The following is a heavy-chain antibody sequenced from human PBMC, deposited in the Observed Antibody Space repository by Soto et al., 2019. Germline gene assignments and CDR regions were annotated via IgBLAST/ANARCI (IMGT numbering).Heavy chain of an antibody. V-gene: IGHV3-21*01. CDR1: GFTFSSYS. CDR2: ISSSSSYI. CDR3: ARPLRPPYCSGGSCSSYAFDI. D-gene: IGHD2-15*01. J-gene: IGHJ3*02. Sequence: GGSLRLSCAASGFTFSSYSMNWVRQAPGKGLEWVSSISSSSSYIYYADSVKGRFTISRDNAKNSLYLQMNSVRAEDTAVYYCARPLRPPYCSGGSCSSYAFDIWGQGTMVTVSS.